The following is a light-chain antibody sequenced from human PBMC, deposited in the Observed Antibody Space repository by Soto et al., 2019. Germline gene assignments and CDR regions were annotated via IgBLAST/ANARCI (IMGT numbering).Light chain of an antibody. CDR2: RAS. Sequence: DIQMTQSPSTLSASVGDRVTITCRASQDIGTWLAWYQQKPEKAPKVLIYRASHLESGVPSRFSASGSGTEFSLTINSLQADDFATYYCQQYDTYYTFGQGTKVDI. J-gene: IGKJ2*01. V-gene: IGKV1-5*03. CDR3: QQYDTYYT. CDR1: QDIGTW.